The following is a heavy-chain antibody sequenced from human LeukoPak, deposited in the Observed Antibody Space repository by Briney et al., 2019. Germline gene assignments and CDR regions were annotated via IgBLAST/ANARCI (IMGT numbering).Heavy chain of an antibody. D-gene: IGHD4-17*01. CDR2: IYYSGST. J-gene: IGHJ6*02. CDR1: GGSISSGDYY. V-gene: IGHV4-30-4*01. CDR3: ARHFGYGNYYGMDV. Sequence: SETLSLTCTVSGGSISSGDYYWSWIRQPPGKGLEWIGYIYYSGSTYYNPSLKSRVTISVDTSKNQFSLKLSSVTAADTAVYYCARHFGYGNYYGMDVWGQGTTVTVSS.